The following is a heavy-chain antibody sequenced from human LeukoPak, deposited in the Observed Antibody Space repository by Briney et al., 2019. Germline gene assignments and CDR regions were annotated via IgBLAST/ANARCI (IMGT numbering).Heavy chain of an antibody. Sequence: GGSLRLSCAASGFPSSTNDMSWVRQAPGKGLEWVSAISGSASGGTTYEDSVKGRFTISRDNSKGTLYLQMNSLRAEDTAVYYCAKVKTHWYFDNWGRGTLVTVSS. V-gene: IGHV3-23*01. CDR2: ISGSASGGT. CDR3: AKVKTHWYFDN. J-gene: IGHJ4*02. CDR1: GFPSSTND. D-gene: IGHD1-1*01.